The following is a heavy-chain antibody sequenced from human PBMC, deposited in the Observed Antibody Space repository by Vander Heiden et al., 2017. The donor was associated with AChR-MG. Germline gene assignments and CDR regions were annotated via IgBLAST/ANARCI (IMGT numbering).Heavy chain of an antibody. CDR1: GFTFSDFH. J-gene: IGHJ4*02. Sequence: EVQLVESGGGLVQPGGSLRLSCAASGFTFSDFHMNWVRQAPGKGLEWVSYISPSSSIIHYADSVKGRFTISRDDAKSSLYLQMNSLRDEDTAVYYCARGQRELPYWGQGTLVTVSS. CDR2: ISPSSSII. V-gene: IGHV3-48*02. D-gene: IGHD3-10*01. CDR3: ARGQRELPY.